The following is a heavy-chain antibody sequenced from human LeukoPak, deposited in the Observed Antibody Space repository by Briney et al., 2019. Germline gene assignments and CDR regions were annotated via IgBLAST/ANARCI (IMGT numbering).Heavy chain of an antibody. V-gene: IGHV4-61*05. CDR2: IYYSGST. CDR3: ARTYASYYYYGMDV. J-gene: IGHJ6*02. CDR1: GGSISSSSYY. Sequence: SETLSLTCTVSGGSISSSSYYWGWIRQPPGKGLEWIGYIYYSGSTNYNPSLKSRVTISVDTSKNQFSLKLSSVTAADTAVYYCARTYASYYYYGMDVWGQGTTVTVSS.